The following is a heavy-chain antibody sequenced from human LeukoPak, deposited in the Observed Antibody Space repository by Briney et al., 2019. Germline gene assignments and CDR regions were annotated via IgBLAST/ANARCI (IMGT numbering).Heavy chain of an antibody. J-gene: IGHJ4*02. CDR3: ASMGYDILAGYPTSGY. CDR2: IIPILGIA. CDR1: GGTFSSCT. Sequence: ASVKVSCKASGGTFSSCTISWVRQAPGQGLEWVGRIIPILGIANYAQEFQVRGAITADRSTSTAYMELSSLRSEDTAVYYCASMGYDILAGYPTSGYSGQGTLVSVSS. V-gene: IGHV1-69*02. D-gene: IGHD3-9*01.